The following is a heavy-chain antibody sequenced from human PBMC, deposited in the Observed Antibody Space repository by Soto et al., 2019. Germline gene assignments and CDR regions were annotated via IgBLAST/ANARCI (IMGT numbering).Heavy chain of an antibody. D-gene: IGHD2-21*01. Sequence: GVSLRLSCAASGFTFRSFTMNWVRQAPGKGLEWVSTISYDGGNTYYPHSVKGRFTISRDNSKNTLYLQMNSLRAEDAGVYYCAKGGIGWFDTWGQGPLVTVSA. J-gene: IGHJ5*02. V-gene: IGHV3-23*01. CDR1: GFTFRSFT. CDR3: AKGGIGWFDT. CDR2: ISYDGGNT.